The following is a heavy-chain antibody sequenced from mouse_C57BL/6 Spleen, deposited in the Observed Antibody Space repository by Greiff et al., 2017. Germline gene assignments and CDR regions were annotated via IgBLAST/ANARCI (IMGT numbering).Heavy chain of an antibody. Sequence: QVQLQQSGAELVKPGASVKISCKASGYAFSTYWMNWMKQRPGKGLEWIGNFYPDDGDTNYNGKFKGKATLTADKSSSTAYLQLSSLISAESVVYVFARDGNCYAMDYWGQGTSVTVSS. J-gene: IGHJ4*01. CDR3: ARDGNCYAMDY. D-gene: IGHD2-1*01. V-gene: IGHV1-80*01. CDR1: GYAFSTYW. CDR2: FYPDDGDT.